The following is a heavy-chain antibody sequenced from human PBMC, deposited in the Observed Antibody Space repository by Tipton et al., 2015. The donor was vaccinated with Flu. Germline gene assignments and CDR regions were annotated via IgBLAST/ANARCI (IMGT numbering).Heavy chain of an antibody. CDR1: GGSITTYY. D-gene: IGHD3-9*01. J-gene: IGHJ3*02. V-gene: IGHV4-59*08. CDR3: ARRDYDILTGSRAFDI. CDR2: IYDSGST. Sequence: TLSLTCTVSGGSITTYYWSRIRQSPGKGLEWIGYIYDSGSTNYNPSLKSRVTISVDTSKNPFSLKLTSVTAADTAVYYCARRDYDILTGSRAFDIWGQGTMVTVSP.